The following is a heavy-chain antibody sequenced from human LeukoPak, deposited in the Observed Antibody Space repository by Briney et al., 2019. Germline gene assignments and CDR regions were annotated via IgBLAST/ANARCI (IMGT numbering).Heavy chain of an antibody. D-gene: IGHD5-18*01. CDR3: ARVLPRGYSYGEIDY. CDR2: IIPIFGTA. Sequence: GASVKVSCKASGGTFSSYAISWVRQAPGQGLEWMGGIIPIFGTANYAQKFQGRVTITADESTSTAYVELSSLRSEDTAVYYCARVLPRGYSYGEIDYWGQGTLVTVSS. J-gene: IGHJ4*02. V-gene: IGHV1-69*13. CDR1: GGTFSSYA.